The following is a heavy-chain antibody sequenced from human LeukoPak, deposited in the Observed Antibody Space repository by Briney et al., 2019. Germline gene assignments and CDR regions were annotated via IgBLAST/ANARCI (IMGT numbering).Heavy chain of an antibody. CDR1: GFTFSTFP. CDR2: ISSDGNNK. Sequence: PGTSLRLSCAASGFTFSTFPMHWVRQAPGKGLEWVAVISSDGNNKYYADSVKGRFTISRDNSKNTLYLPMNSLRVEDTAVYYCARDNSHSRIYSTRGNAFDIWGQGTMVTVSS. D-gene: IGHD6-13*01. CDR3: ARDNSHSRIYSTRGNAFDI. V-gene: IGHV3-30-3*01. J-gene: IGHJ3*02.